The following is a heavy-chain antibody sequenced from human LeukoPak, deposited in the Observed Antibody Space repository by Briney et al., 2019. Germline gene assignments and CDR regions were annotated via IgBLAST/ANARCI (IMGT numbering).Heavy chain of an antibody. V-gene: IGHV3-30-3*01. CDR1: GFTFSSYA. J-gene: IGHJ4*02. CDR2: ISYDGSNK. D-gene: IGHD2-15*01. CDR3: ARAHCSGGSCYSEHYYFDY. Sequence: GGSLRLSCAASGFTFSSYAMHWVRQAPGKGLEWVAVISYDGSNKYYADSVKGRFTISRDNSKNTLYLQMNRLRAEDTAVYYCARAHCSGGSCYSEHYYFDYWGQGTLVTVSS.